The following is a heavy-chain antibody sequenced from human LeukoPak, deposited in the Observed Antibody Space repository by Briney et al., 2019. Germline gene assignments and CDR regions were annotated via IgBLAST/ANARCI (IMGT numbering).Heavy chain of an antibody. CDR3: ARPTGGWLQLGGAFDI. Sequence: SETLSLTCAVYGGSFSGYYWSWIRQPPGKGLEWIGSIYYSGSTYYNPSLKSRVTISVDTSKNQFSLKLSSVTAADTAVYYCARPTGGWLQLGGAFDIWGQGTMVTVSS. CDR2: IYYSGST. D-gene: IGHD5-24*01. V-gene: IGHV4-34*01. CDR1: GGSFSGYY. J-gene: IGHJ3*02.